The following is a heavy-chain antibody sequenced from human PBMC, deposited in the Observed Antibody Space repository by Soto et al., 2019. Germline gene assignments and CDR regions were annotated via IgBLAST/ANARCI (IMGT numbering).Heavy chain of an antibody. Sequence: QVQLQQWGAGLLKPSETLSLTCAVYGGSFSGYYWSWIRQPPGKGLEWIGESNHSGSTNYHPSLKSRVTISVDTSKNQFSLKLSSVTAADTAVYYCARGHSKKDDRRKYNWFDPWGQGTLVTVSS. CDR2: SNHSGST. V-gene: IGHV4-34*01. D-gene: IGHD1-1*01. CDR3: ARGHSKKDDRRKYNWFDP. J-gene: IGHJ5*02. CDR1: GGSFSGYY.